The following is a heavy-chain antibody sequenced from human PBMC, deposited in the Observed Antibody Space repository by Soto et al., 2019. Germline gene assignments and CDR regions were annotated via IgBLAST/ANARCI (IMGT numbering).Heavy chain of an antibody. CDR3: ARDKIYGLFDY. CDR2: INHSGST. D-gene: IGHD3-10*01. Sequence: QVQLQQWGAGLLKPSETLSLTCAVYGGSFSGYYWTWIRQPPGTGLEWIGEINHSGSTNYNPSLKSPVTISVDPSQNQFSLKLTLVTAAGPAVYYRARDKIYGLFDYWGQGTLVTVSS. V-gene: IGHV4-34*01. CDR1: GGSFSGYY. J-gene: IGHJ4*02.